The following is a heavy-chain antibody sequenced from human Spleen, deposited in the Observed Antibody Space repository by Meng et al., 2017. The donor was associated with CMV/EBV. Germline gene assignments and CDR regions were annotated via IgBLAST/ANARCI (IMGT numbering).Heavy chain of an antibody. CDR3: ARDFPYETLISAGSYAMDV. CDR1: GGSISSSSYY. V-gene: IGHV4-39*07. D-gene: IGHD2/OR15-2a*01. Sequence: ESLKISCTVSGGSISSSSYYWGWIRQPPGKGLEWIGNIYYSGSIYYKPSLKSRATISVDTSKNEFSLKLYSVTAADTAVYYCARDFPYETLISAGSYAMDVWGQGTTVTVSS. J-gene: IGHJ6*02. CDR2: IYYSGSI.